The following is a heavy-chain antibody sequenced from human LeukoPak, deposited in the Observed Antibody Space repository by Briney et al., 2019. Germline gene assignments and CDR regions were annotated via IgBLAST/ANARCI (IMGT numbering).Heavy chain of an antibody. J-gene: IGHJ4*02. Sequence: GGSLRLSCAASGFTFSSYAMSWVRQAPGKGLEWVANIKQDGSEKYYVDSVKGRFTISRDNAKNSLYLQMNSLRAEDTAVYYCARIIAAREPDFDYWGQGTLVTVSS. CDR3: ARIIAAREPDFDY. CDR1: GFTFSSYA. D-gene: IGHD6-13*01. V-gene: IGHV3-7*03. CDR2: IKQDGSEK.